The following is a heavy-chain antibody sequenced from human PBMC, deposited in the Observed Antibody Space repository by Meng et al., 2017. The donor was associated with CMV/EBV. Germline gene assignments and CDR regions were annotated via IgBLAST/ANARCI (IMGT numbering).Heavy chain of an antibody. CDR3: ARDKHQLGWFDP. V-gene: IGHV1-46*01. D-gene: IGHD6-13*01. CDR1: GYTFTSYY. Sequence: ASAKVFCKASGYTFTSYYMHWVRQAPGQGLEWMGMINSSGGSTSYAQQFQGRVTMTRDTSTSTVYMELSSLRSADTAVYYCARDKHQLGWFDPWGQGTLVTVSS. J-gene: IGHJ5*02. CDR2: INSSGGST.